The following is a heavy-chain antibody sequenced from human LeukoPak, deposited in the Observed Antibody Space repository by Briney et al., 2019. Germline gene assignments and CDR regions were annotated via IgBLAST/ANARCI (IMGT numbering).Heavy chain of an antibody. Sequence: PGRSLRLSCAASGFTFSSYGMHWVRQAPGKGLEWVAVISYDGSNKYYADSVKGRFTISRDNSKNPLYLQMNSLRAEDTAGYYCAKGRWDGDIVVVVAAEPYGMDVWGQGTTVTVSS. CDR3: AKGRWDGDIVVVVAAEPYGMDV. V-gene: IGHV3-30*18. CDR1: GFTFSSYG. D-gene: IGHD2-15*01. CDR2: ISYDGSNK. J-gene: IGHJ6*02.